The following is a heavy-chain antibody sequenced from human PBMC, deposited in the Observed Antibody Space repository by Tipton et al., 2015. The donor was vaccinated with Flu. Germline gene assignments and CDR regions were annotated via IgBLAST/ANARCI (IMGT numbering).Heavy chain of an antibody. CDR3: ARRVVVVATTHDAFDL. V-gene: IGHV4-59*08. CDR2: ISDSGRT. J-gene: IGHJ3*01. CDR1: GGSISSYF. Sequence: LRLSCSVSGGSISSYFWSWIRQAPGKGLEWIGYISDSGRTKYNPSLESRVTISIDTSKRQFSLKLNSVTVADTAMYFCARRVVVVATTHDAFDLWGQGTMVTVSS. D-gene: IGHD2-15*01.